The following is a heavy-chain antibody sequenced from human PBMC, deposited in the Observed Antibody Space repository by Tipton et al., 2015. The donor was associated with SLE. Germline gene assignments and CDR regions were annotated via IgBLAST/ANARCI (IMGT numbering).Heavy chain of an antibody. D-gene: IGHD3-3*01. CDR2: INHSGRT. J-gene: IGHJ4*02. V-gene: IGHV4-34*01. CDR3: ARPKDLYDFRSRGPGRVTARKISFDS. CDR1: DGWYDGSLSSFY. Sequence: GLVKPSETLSLTCAVYDGWYDGSLSSFYWSWIRRPPGKGLEWIGEINHSGRTKYNPSLKSRVTISVDTSKNQFSLKLSSVTAADTAVYYCARPKDLYDFRSRGPGRVTARKISFDSWGQGTLVTVSS.